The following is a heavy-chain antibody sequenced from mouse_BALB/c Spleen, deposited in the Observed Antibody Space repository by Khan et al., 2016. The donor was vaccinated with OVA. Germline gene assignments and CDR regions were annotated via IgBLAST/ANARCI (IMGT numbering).Heavy chain of an antibody. Sequence: QVRLQQSGTELAKPGASVTMSCKASGYTFISYWMHWVKQRPGQGLEWIGYINPSTDYTEYNQKLKDKATLTTDKSSNTDYMQLSSLTTEDSAVYYYARRELYRIFVYWGQGTRLTVSA. CDR3: ARRELYRIFVY. D-gene: IGHD2-12*01. CDR1: GYTFISYW. CDR2: INPSTDYT. V-gene: IGHV1-7*01. J-gene: IGHJ3*01.